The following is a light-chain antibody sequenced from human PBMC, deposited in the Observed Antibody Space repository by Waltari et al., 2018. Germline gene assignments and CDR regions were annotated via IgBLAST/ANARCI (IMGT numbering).Light chain of an antibody. CDR1: STDAGGYNY. Sequence: QSALTQPRSVSGSPGQSVTISCTGTSTDAGGYNYVSWYQQHPGKAPKLRIYDVSKRPSGVPDRFSGSKSGNTASLTISGLQAEDEADYYCCSYAGSYTHVVFGGGTKLTVL. V-gene: IGLV2-11*01. CDR2: DVS. CDR3: CSYAGSYTHVV. J-gene: IGLJ2*01.